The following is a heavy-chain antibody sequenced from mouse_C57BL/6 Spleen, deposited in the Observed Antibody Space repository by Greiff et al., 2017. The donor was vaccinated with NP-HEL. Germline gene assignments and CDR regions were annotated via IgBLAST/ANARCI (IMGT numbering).Heavy chain of an antibody. V-gene: IGHV1-55*01. D-gene: IGHD1-1*01. CDR2: IYPGSGST. CDR3: ARDYYGSSLDYAMDY. Sequence: QVQLQQPGAELVKPGASVKMSCKASGYTFTSYWITWVKQRPGQGLEWIGDIYPGSGSTNYNEKFKSKATLTVDTSSSTAYMQLSSLTSEDSAVYYCARDYYGSSLDYAMDYWGQGTSVTVSS. J-gene: IGHJ4*01. CDR1: GYTFTSYW.